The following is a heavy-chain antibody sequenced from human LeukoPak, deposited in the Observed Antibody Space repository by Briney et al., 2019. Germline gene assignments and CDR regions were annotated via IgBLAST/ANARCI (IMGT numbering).Heavy chain of an antibody. J-gene: IGHJ4*02. D-gene: IGHD3-22*01. V-gene: IGHV4-38-2*01. CDR1: GYSISSDNY. Sequence: PSETLSLTCAVSGYSISSDNYWVWIRPPPGQGLEWTGGIYHSGSTYYNPSLKSRVTMSGDTSKNQFSLKLSSVTAADTAVYYCARAPRDSSSSNYMRRFDYWGQGTLVTVSS. CDR3: ARAPRDSSSSNYMRRFDY. CDR2: IYHSGST.